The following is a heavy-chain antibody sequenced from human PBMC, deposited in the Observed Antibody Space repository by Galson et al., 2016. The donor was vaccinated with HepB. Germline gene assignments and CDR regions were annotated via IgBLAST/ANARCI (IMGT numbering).Heavy chain of an antibody. CDR3: ARVWDISGPGIPGMDV. J-gene: IGHJ6*02. Sequence: PPGKGLEWIGYIYYSGSTNFNPSLKSRVTISVDTSKNQFSLRLSSVTAADTAIYYCARVWDISGPGIPGMDVWGQGTTVTVSS. V-gene: IGHV4-59*01. CDR2: IYYSGST. D-gene: IGHD3-22*01.